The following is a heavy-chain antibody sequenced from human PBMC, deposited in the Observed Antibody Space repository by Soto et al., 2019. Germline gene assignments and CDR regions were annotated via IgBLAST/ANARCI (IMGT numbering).Heavy chain of an antibody. CDR1: GFTFSTYA. CDR3: AKEGRNGWYYFDY. Sequence: EVQLLESGGGLVQPGGSLRLSCAASGFTFSTYAMSWVRQAPGKGLEWVSTISGSGGSTYYADSVKCRFTISRDNSKNTLYLQVNSLRAEDTAVYYCAKEGRNGWYYFDYWGQGTLVTVSS. CDR2: ISGSGGST. V-gene: IGHV3-23*01. D-gene: IGHD6-19*01. J-gene: IGHJ4*02.